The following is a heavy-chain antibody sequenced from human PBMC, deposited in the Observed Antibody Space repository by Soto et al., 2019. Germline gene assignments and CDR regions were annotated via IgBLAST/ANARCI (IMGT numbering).Heavy chain of an antibody. V-gene: IGHV1-69*02. CDR3: ARAGTATKPNWFDP. CDR2: IIPILGIA. D-gene: IGHD1-26*01. CDR1: GGTFSSYT. J-gene: IGHJ5*02. Sequence: SVKVSCKASGGTFSSYTISWVRQAPGQGLEWMGRIIPILGIANYAQEFQGRVTITADKSTSTAYMELSSLRSEDTAVYYCARAGTATKPNWFDPWGQGTLVTVSS.